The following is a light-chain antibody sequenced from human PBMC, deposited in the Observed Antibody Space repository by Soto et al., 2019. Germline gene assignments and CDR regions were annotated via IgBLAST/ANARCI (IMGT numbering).Light chain of an antibody. J-gene: IGKJ1*01. V-gene: IGKV3-15*01. Sequence: EIVMTQSPATLSVSPGERVTLSCRASQSVSSKLAWFQQKPGQAPRLLIYGAFTRATGIPTRFSGSGSETEFTLTISSLQSEDFAVYYCQQRSNWPLWTFGQGTKVDIK. CDR3: QQRSNWPLWT. CDR2: GAF. CDR1: QSVSSK.